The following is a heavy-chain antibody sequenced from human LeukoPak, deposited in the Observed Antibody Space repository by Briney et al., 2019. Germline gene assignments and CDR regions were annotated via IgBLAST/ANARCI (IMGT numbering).Heavy chain of an antibody. D-gene: IGHD6-13*01. Sequence: GGSLRLSCAASGFTFSSYSMHWVRQAPGKGLEWVGRIKSKTDGGTTDYAAPVKGRFTISRDDSKNTLYLQMNSLKTEDTAVYYCTTDTPVIAAEFDYWGQGTLVTVSS. CDR2: IKSKTDGGTT. V-gene: IGHV3-15*01. CDR1: GFTFSSYS. CDR3: TTDTPVIAAEFDY. J-gene: IGHJ4*02.